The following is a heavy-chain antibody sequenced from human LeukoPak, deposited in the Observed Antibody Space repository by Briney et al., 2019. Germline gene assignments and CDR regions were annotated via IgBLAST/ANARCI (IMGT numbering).Heavy chain of an antibody. CDR2: IRYDGSNK. J-gene: IGHJ4*02. CDR3: ARLYSSGWRYFDY. Sequence: PGGSLRLSCAASGCTFSSYAVHWVRQAPGKGLEWVAFIRYDGSNKYYADSEKGRFTISRDNSKNPLYLQMNSLRAEDTAVYYCARLYSSGWRYFDYWGEGTLVTVSS. D-gene: IGHD6-19*01. V-gene: IGHV3-30*04. CDR1: GCTFSSYA.